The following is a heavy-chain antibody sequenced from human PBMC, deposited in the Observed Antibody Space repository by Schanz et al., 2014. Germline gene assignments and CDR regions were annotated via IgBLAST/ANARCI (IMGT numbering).Heavy chain of an antibody. D-gene: IGHD2-8*01. CDR2: ISGSGSST. V-gene: IGHV3-23*01. CDR3: VKDWYDSVLVRLKGDF. CDR1: GFIFSDYA. Sequence: EVQLLESGGGLVQPGGSLRLSCTASGFIFSDYAMSWVRQAPGKGLEWVSGISGSGSSTFFADSVKGRFSMSRDNSKNRVFLQMNSLRAEDTAVYYCVKDWYDSVLVRLKGDFWGQGTLVTVSS. J-gene: IGHJ4*02.